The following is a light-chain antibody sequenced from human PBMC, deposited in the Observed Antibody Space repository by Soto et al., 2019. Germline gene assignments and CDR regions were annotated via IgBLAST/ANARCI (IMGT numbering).Light chain of an antibody. Sequence: DIQMTQSPSTVSASVGDRVTITCRARQSISRWLAWYQQKPGKAPKLLIYDASSLESGVPPRFSGSGSGTDFTLAISSLQPEDSATYYCLQDINYPWTFGQGTKVDIK. CDR2: DAS. CDR1: QSISRW. CDR3: LQDINYPWT. V-gene: IGKV1-5*01. J-gene: IGKJ1*01.